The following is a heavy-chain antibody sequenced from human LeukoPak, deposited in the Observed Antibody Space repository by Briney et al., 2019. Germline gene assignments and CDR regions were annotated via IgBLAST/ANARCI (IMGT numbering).Heavy chain of an antibody. CDR1: GYTFTSYG. J-gene: IGHJ4*02. V-gene: IGHV1-18*01. Sequence: ASVKVSCKASGYTFTSYGISWVRQAPGQGLEWMGWISAYNGNTNYAQKFQGRVILTSDTSASTAYMELSSLRSEDTAVYYCATRYNYNWGFDYWGQGTLVTVSS. CDR2: ISAYNGNT. D-gene: IGHD5-18*01. CDR3: ATRYNYNWGFDY.